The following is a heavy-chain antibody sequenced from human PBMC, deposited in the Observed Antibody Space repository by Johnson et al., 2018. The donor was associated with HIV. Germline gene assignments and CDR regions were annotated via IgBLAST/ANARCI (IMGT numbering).Heavy chain of an antibody. CDR2: IYSGGST. D-gene: IGHD6-13*01. CDR3: ARGAAAAPGGFDI. Sequence: EVQLVESGGGLIQPGGSLRLSCAASGFTVSSNYMSWVRQAPGKWLEWVSVIYSGGSTYYADSVKGRFTISRDNSKNTLYLQMNSLRAEDTAVYYCARGAAAAPGGFDIWGQGTMVTVSS. CDR1: GFTVSSNY. J-gene: IGHJ3*02. V-gene: IGHV3-53*01.